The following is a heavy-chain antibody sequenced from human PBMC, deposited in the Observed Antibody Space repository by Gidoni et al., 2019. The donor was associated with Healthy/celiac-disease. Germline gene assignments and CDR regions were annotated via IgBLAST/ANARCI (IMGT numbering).Heavy chain of an antibody. CDR3: ARDRLQRSWFDP. CDR2: IIPILGIA. J-gene: IGHJ5*02. CDR1: GGTFSSYA. D-gene: IGHD4-4*01. Sequence: QVQLVQSGAEVQKPGSSVKVSCKASGGTFSSYAISWVRQAPGQGLEWMGRIIPILGIANYAQKFQGRVTITADKSTSTAYMELSSLRSEDTAVYYCARDRLQRSWFDPWGQGTLVTVSS. V-gene: IGHV1-69*04.